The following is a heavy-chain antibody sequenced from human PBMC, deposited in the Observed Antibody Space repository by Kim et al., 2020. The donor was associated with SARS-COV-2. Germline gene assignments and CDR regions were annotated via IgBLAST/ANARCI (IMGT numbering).Heavy chain of an antibody. CDR1: GFTFSNYA. CDR3: AKYFGTYPWFDP. Sequence: GGSLRLSCAASGFTFSNYALSLVRQAPGKGLECLSAISGGGDSTFYADSVKGRFTISRDNSKNTLYLQMNSLRPEDTAVYYCAKYFGTYPWFDPWGQGTL. CDR2: ISGGGDST. J-gene: IGHJ5*02. D-gene: IGHD1-26*01. V-gene: IGHV3-23*01.